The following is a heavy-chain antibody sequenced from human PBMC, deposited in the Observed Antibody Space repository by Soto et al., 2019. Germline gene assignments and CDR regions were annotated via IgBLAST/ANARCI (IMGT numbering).Heavy chain of an antibody. CDR2: VNNDGSST. D-gene: IGHD6-6*01. CDR3: ARDPVYSSSELDR. CDR1: GFSFSTYR. Sequence: XGCLRLSCPASGFSFSTYRIHWVRQAPGKGLVWVSRVNNDGSSTTYADSVKGRFTISRDNAKNTLYLQINSLRAEDTAMYYCARDPVYSSSELDRWGQGTLVTVSS. J-gene: IGHJ5*02. V-gene: IGHV3-74*01.